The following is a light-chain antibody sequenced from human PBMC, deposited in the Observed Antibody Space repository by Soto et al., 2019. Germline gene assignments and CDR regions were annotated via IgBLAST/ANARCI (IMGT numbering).Light chain of an antibody. Sequence: AIRMTQSPSSLSASTGDRVTITCRASQGISSYLAWYQQKPGKAPKLLIYAASTLQSGVPSRFSGSGSGTDFTLTINCLQSEDFSTYYWQQYYSYPQTFGQGTKVEIK. J-gene: IGKJ1*01. CDR3: QQYYSYPQT. V-gene: IGKV1-8*01. CDR1: QGISSY. CDR2: AAS.